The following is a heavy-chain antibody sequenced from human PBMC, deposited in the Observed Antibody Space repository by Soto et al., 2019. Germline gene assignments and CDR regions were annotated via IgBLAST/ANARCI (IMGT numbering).Heavy chain of an antibody. CDR3: AREFVAVAGTSADYYYYYGMDV. Sequence: ASVKVSCKASGGTFSSYAISWVRQAPGQGLEWMGGIIPIFGTANYAQKFQGRVTITADESTSTAYMELSSLRSEDTAVYYCAREFVAVAGTSADYYYYYGMDVWGQGTTVTVSS. CDR2: IIPIFGTA. CDR1: GGTFSSYA. J-gene: IGHJ6*02. D-gene: IGHD6-19*01. V-gene: IGHV1-69*13.